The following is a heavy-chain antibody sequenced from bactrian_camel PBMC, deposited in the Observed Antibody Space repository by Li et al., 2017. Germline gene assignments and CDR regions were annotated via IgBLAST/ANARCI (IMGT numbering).Heavy chain of an antibody. D-gene: IGHD3*01. CDR3: VADRPFNGYCSRPVVDFAY. CDR1: GDIDSSCQ. CDR2: ILTDGTT. Sequence: HVQLVESGGGSVQVGGSLKLSCAASGDIDSSCQMGWYRQTPGKGPLDRELVAAILTDGTTTYSDSVKGRATISNDNAKNTLYLHMDSLKPEDTAMYYCVADRPFNGYCSRPVVDFAYRGQGTQVTVS. V-gene: IGHV3S53*01. J-gene: IGHJ4*01.